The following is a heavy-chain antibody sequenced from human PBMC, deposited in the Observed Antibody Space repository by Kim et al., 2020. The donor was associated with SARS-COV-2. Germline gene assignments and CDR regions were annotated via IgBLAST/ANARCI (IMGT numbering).Heavy chain of an antibody. Sequence: GGSLRLSCAASGFSFSDVWMNWVRQAPGEGLEWLGRIFTRRVGEKTNYIVSVKGRFTISRDDSRNMLYLQMNSLKTADTAVYYCTSKIVTTNDYWGQGTLVTVSS. D-gene: IGHD4-17*01. CDR1: GFSFSDVW. V-gene: IGHV3-15*01. CDR2: IFTRRVGEKT. J-gene: IGHJ4*02. CDR3: TSKIVTTNDY.